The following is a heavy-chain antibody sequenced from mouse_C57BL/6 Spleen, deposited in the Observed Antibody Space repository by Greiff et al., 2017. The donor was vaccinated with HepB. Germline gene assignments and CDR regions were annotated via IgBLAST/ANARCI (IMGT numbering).Heavy chain of an antibody. CDR3: ARRDSNFPFAY. Sequence: EVQLQESGGDLVKPGGSLKLSCAASGFTFSSYGMSWVRQTPDKRLEWVATISSGGSYTYYPDSVKGRFTISRDNAKNTLYLQMSSLKSEDTAMYYCARRDSNFPFAYWGQGTLVTVSA. CDR1: GFTFSSYG. CDR2: ISSGGSYT. V-gene: IGHV5-6*01. D-gene: IGHD2-5*01. J-gene: IGHJ3*01.